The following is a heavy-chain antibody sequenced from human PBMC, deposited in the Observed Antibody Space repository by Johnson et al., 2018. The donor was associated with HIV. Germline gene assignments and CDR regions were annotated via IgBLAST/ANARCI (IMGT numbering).Heavy chain of an antibody. CDR2: IWYDGSNK. J-gene: IGHJ3*02. Sequence: QVQLVESGGGVVQPGRSLRLSCAASGFTFSSYGMHWVRQAPGKGLEWVAVIWYDGSNKYYADSVKGRFTISRDNSKNTLYLQINSLRPEDTAVYYCARLPSGYSRDDLDIWGQGTMVTVSS. CDR3: ARLPSGYSRDDLDI. V-gene: IGHV3-33*08. CDR1: GFTFSSYG. D-gene: IGHD5-18*01.